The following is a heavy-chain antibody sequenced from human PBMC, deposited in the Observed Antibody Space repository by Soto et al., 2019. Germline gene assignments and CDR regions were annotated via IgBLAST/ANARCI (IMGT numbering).Heavy chain of an antibody. V-gene: IGHV1-69*12. D-gene: IGHD2-15*01. CDR1: GGTFSSYA. J-gene: IGHJ1*01. Sequence: QVQLVQSGAEVKKPGSSVKVSCKASGGTFSSYAISWVRQAPGQGLEWMGGIIPIFGTANYAQKFQGRVTITADEAPSTAYMELSSLRSEDTAVYYCARPQGYCSGGSCYEYFQHWGQGTLVTVSS. CDR3: ARPQGYCSGGSCYEYFQH. CDR2: IIPIFGTA.